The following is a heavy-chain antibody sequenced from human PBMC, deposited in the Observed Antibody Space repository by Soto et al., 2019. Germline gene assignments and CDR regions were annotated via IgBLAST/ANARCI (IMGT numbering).Heavy chain of an antibody. CDR3: AKDRRDFWSGLNLN. V-gene: IGHV3-30*18. CDR1: GFTFSSYG. Sequence: GGSLRLSCAASGFTFSSYGMHWVRQAPGKGLEWVAVISYDGSNKYYADSVKGRFTISRDNSKNTLYLQMNSLRAEDTAVYYCAKDRRDFWSGLNLNWGQGTLVTVSS. CDR2: ISYDGSNK. J-gene: IGHJ4*02. D-gene: IGHD3-3*01.